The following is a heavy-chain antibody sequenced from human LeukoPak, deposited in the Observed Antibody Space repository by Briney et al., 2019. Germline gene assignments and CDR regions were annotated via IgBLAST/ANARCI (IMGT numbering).Heavy chain of an antibody. Sequence: SETLSLTCTVSGDSVSSGDYYWSWIRQPPGKGLEWIGYIYYSGSTSYNPSLKSRLSILVDTSKNKFSLKLSSVRAADTAVYYCARHQGGVLNWFDPWGQGTLVTVSS. CDR1: GDSVSSGDYY. V-gene: IGHV4-30-4*01. CDR3: ARHQGGVLNWFDP. CDR2: IYYSGST. D-gene: IGHD3-10*01. J-gene: IGHJ5*02.